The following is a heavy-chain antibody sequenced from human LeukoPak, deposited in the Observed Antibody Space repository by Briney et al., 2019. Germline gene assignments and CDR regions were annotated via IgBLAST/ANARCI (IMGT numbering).Heavy chain of an antibody. Sequence: SVKVSCKASGGTFSSYATSWVRQAPGQGLEWMGGIIPIFGTANYAQKFQGRVTITTDESTSTAYMELSSLRSEDTAVYYCARDQGDGYNSFDYWGQGTLVTVSS. CDR1: GGTFSSYA. CDR2: IIPIFGTA. CDR3: ARDQGDGYNSFDY. D-gene: IGHD5-24*01. J-gene: IGHJ4*02. V-gene: IGHV1-69*05.